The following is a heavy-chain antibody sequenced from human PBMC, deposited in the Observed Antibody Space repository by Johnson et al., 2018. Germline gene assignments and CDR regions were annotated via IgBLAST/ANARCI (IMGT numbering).Heavy chain of an antibody. CDR3: ARDTYYYDSSGYYIGCDAFDI. V-gene: IGHV1-69*05. Sequence: QVQLVQSGAEVKKPGSSVKVSCKASGGTFSSYAISWVRQAPGQGLEWMGGIIPIFGTTHYAKKFQGRVTIKPDESTSTAYMELSTLYTEDTAVYYCARDTYYYDSSGYYIGCDAFDIWGQGTMVTVSS. D-gene: IGHD3-22*01. CDR2: IIPIFGTT. CDR1: GGTFSSYA. J-gene: IGHJ3*02.